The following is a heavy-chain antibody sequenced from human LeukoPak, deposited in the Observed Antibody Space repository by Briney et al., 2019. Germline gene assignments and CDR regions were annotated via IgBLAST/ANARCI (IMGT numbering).Heavy chain of an antibody. CDR1: GFTFSSYS. CDR3: ARSXTGYDL. D-gene: IGHD5-12*01. Sequence: GGSLRLSCVASGFTFSSYSMNWVRQAPGKGLDWISGINSDSSAIYYADSVKGRFTISRDNAKNSLYLQMNSLRAEDTAVYYCARSXTGYDLXGQGTLVTVSS. J-gene: IGHJ4*02. CDR2: INSDSSAI. V-gene: IGHV3-48*01.